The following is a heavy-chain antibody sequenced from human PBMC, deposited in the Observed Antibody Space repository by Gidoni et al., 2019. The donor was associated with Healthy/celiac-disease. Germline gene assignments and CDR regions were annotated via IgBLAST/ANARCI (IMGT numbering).Heavy chain of an antibody. CDR1: GGSISSYY. J-gene: IGHJ4*02. V-gene: IGHV4-59*08. D-gene: IGHD5-18*01. Sequence: QVQLQESGPGLVKPSETLSLTCTVSGGSISSYYWSWILQPTGKGLELIGYIYYSGSTNYNPSLKSRVTISVDTSKNQCSLKLSSVTAADTAVYYCARGGYSYGYWGQGTLVTVSS. CDR2: IYYSGST. CDR3: ARGGYSYGY.